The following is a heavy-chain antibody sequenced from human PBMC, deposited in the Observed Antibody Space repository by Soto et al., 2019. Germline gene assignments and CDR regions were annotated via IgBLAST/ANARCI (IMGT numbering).Heavy chain of an antibody. CDR2: IYPGDSDT. CDR3: ARQEWLRHQDYYYYYYMDV. CDR1: GYSFTSYW. V-gene: IGHV5-51*01. D-gene: IGHD5-12*01. Sequence: PGESLKISCKGSGYSFTSYWIGWVRQMPGKGLEWMGIIYPGDSDTRYSPSFQGQVTISADKSFSTAYLQWSSLKASDTAMYYCARQEWLRHQDYYYYYYMDVWGKGTTVTVSS. J-gene: IGHJ6*03.